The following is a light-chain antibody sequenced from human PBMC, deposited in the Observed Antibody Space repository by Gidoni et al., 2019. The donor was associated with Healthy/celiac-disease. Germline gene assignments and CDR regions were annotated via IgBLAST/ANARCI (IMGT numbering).Light chain of an antibody. Sequence: QPVLTHPPSVSPAPGQKVTISGSGSSSNIGNNDVSWYPQHPGTAPKLLIYENNNRPSGIADRFSGSKSGTSATLSITGLQTGDEADYYCGTWESSLSAYVFGTGTKVTVL. CDR3: GTWESSLSAYV. V-gene: IGLV1-51*02. CDR1: SSNIGNND. J-gene: IGLJ1*01. CDR2: ENN.